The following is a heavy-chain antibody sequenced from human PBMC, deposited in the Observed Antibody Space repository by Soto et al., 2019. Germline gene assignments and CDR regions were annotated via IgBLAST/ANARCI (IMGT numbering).Heavy chain of an antibody. CDR2: IYYSGST. D-gene: IGHD2-2*01. CDR1: GGSISSYY. J-gene: IGHJ6*02. V-gene: IGHV4-59*01. Sequence: QVQLQESGPGLVKPSETLSLTCTVSGGSISSYYWSWIRQPPGKGLEWIGYIYYSGSTNYNPSLKSRVTISVDTSKNQFSLKLSSVTAADTAVYYCARAEGYPYGMDVWGQGTTVTVSS. CDR3: ARAEGYPYGMDV.